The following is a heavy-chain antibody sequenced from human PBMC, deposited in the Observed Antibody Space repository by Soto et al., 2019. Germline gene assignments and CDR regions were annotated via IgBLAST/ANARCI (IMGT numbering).Heavy chain of an antibody. J-gene: IGHJ5*02. V-gene: IGHV4-59*01. CDR3: ARDGCSSTSCYGGNWFDP. Sequence: PSETLSLTCTVSGGSISSYYWSWIRQPPGKGLEWIGYIYYSGSTNYNPSLESRVTISVDTSKNQFSLKLSSVTAADTAVYYCARDGCSSTSCYGGNWFDPWGQGTLVTVSS. CDR2: IYYSGST. D-gene: IGHD2-2*01. CDR1: GGSISSYY.